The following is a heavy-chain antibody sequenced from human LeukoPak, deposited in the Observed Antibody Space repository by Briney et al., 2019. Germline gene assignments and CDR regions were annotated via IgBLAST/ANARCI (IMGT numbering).Heavy chain of an antibody. CDR2: IDTNVGRP. V-gene: IGHV1-46*01. D-gene: IGHD3-10*01. Sequence: ASVKLSGKSSGYSFITYYIHWVRQAPGQGLEWMGIIDTNVGRPTYAQNFQGRVTMTRDTSTRTVYMELSSLRSEDTAVYFCARDLYGYYFDYWGLGTLVTVSS. J-gene: IGHJ4*02. CDR3: ARDLYGYYFDY. CDR1: GYSFITYY.